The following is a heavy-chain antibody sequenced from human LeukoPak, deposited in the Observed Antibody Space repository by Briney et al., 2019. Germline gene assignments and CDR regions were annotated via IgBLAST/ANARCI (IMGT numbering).Heavy chain of an antibody. J-gene: IGHJ4*02. CDR3: AKDIFRDIVGADY. CDR2: ISWDSGSI. D-gene: IGHD1-26*01. V-gene: IGHV3-9*01. Sequence: PGRSLRLSCAASGFTFDDYAMHWVRQAPGKGLEWVSGISWDSGSIGYADSVKGRFTISRDNAKNSLYLQMNSLRAEDTALYYCAKDIFRDIVGADYWGQGTLVTVSS. CDR1: GFTFDDYA.